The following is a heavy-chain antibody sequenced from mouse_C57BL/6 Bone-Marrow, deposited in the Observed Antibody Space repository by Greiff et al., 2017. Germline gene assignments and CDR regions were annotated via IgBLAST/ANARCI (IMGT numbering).Heavy chain of an antibody. J-gene: IGHJ1*03. CDR1: GYSITSGYD. D-gene: IGHD1-1*01. V-gene: IGHV3-1*01. CDR3: ARESYYGSSYWYFDV. CDR2: ISYSGST. Sequence: EVKLVESGPGMVKPSQSLSLTCTVTGYSITSGYDWHWIRHFPGNKLEWMGYISYSGSTNYNPSLKSRISITHDTSKNHFFLKLNSVTTEDTATYYCARESYYGSSYWYFDVWGTGTTVTVSS.